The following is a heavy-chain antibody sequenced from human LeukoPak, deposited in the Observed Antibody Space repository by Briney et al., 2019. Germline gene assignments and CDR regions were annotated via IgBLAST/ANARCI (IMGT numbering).Heavy chain of an antibody. Sequence: SETLSLTCTVSGGSINGDHWNWIRQPPGKGLEWIGYIYYSGNTNYNPSLKSRVTISVDTSKNQFSLKLNSVTAADTAVYYCARRNDFGTWGQGTMVTVSS. CDR1: GGSINGDH. V-gene: IGHV4-59*08. J-gene: IGHJ3*02. CDR2: IYYSGNT. CDR3: ARRNDFGT.